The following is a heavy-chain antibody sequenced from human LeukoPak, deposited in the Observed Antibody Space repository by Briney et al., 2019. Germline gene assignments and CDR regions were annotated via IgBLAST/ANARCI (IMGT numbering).Heavy chain of an antibody. Sequence: ASVKVSCKASGYTFTSYAMNWVRQAPGQGLEWMGWINTNTGNPTYAQGFTGRFVFSLDTSVSTAYLQISSLKAEDTAVYYCARDLSRITIFGVVTYYYYYGMDVWGQGTTVTVSS. CDR2: INTNTGNP. D-gene: IGHD3-3*01. V-gene: IGHV7-4-1*02. CDR3: ARDLSRITIFGVVTYYYYYGMDV. CDR1: GYTFTSYA. J-gene: IGHJ6*02.